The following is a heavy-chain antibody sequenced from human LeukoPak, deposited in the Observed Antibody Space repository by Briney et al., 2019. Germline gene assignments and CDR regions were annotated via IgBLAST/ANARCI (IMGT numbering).Heavy chain of an antibody. Sequence: GGSLRLSCAASGFTFSSYSMNWVRQAPGKGLEWVSYISSSSSTIYYADAVKGRFTISRDNAKNSLDLQMSSLRAEDTAVYYCARDGGSLGLEDYWGEGTLVTVSS. CDR3: ARDGGSLGLEDY. CDR2: ISSSSSTI. D-gene: IGHD3-10*01. V-gene: IGHV3-48*01. J-gene: IGHJ4*02. CDR1: GFTFSSYS.